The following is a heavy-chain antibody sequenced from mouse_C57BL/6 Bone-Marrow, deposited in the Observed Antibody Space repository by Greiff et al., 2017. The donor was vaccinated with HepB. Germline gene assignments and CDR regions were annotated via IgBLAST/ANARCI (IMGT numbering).Heavy chain of an antibody. D-gene: IGHD1-1*01. CDR1: GYSFPDYN. Sequence: EVQLQESGPELVKPGASVKISSKASGYSFPDYNMTWVKQSNGKSLEWIGVITPNYGTTSYNKKFKGKATLTVDQSSSTAYMQLNSLTSEDSAVYYCARLGNYYGSSPYYYAMDYWGQGTSVTVSS. V-gene: IGHV1-39*01. CDR2: ITPNYGTT. J-gene: IGHJ4*01. CDR3: ARLGNYYGSSPYYYAMDY.